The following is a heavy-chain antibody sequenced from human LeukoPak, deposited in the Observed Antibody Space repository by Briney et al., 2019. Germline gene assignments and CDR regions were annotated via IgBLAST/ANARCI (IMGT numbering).Heavy chain of an antibody. CDR3: ARTPSYYALGSNFYFDY. D-gene: IGHD3-10*01. CDR2: ISNNNYI. J-gene: IGHJ4*02. CDR1: GFTFSGYE. V-gene: IGHV3-69-1*01. Sequence: GGSLRLSCAAPGFTFSGYEMNWVRQAPGKGLEWVSSISNNNYIYYADSLKGRFTISRDNANNSLSLQMDSLSAEDTAVYFCARTPSYYALGSNFYFDYWGQGALVTVSS.